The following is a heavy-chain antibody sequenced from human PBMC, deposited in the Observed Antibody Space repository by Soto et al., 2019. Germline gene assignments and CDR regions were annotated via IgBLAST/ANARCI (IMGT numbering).Heavy chain of an antibody. V-gene: IGHV3-23*01. D-gene: IGHD3-22*01. CDR1: GLTLNISA. Sequence: WRSLRVSCAASGLTLNISAISVVLQAPGKGLEWVSAISGSGGSTYYADSVKGQFTISRDNSKNTLYLQMNSLRAEDTAVYYCAKDRQTYYYDSSGYYGSSPRYYFDYWGPGTLVTVS. J-gene: IGHJ4*02. CDR3: AKDRQTYYYDSSGYYGSSPRYYFDY. CDR2: ISGSGGST.